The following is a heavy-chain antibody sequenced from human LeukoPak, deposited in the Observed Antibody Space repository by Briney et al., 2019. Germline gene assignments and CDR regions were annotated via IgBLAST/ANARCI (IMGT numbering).Heavy chain of an antibody. CDR1: GGTFSSYA. CDR3: ARAPQPPGSGGSWLLYYYYYMDV. J-gene: IGHJ6*03. V-gene: IGHV1-69*13. CDR2: IIPIFGTA. D-gene: IGHD2-15*01. Sequence: ASVKVSCKASGGTFSSYAISWVRQAPGQGLEWMGGIIPIFGTANYAQKFQGGVTITADESTSTAYMELSSLRSEDTAVYYCARAPQPPGSGGSWLLYYYYYMDVWGKGTTVTVSS.